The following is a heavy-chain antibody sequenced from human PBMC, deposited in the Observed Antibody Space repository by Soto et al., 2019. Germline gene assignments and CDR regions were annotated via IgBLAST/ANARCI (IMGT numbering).Heavy chain of an antibody. CDR3: ARPTQGRYCSSTRCQGAFDY. J-gene: IGHJ4*02. Sequence: CGSLRLSCAASGFTFSDYYMSWIRQAPGKGLEWVSYISSSSSYTNYADSMKGRFTISRDNAKNSLYLQMNSLRAEDTAVYYCARPTQGRYCSSTRCQGAFDYWGQGTLVTVSS. CDR2: ISSSSSYT. V-gene: IGHV3-11*06. D-gene: IGHD2-2*01. CDR1: GFTFSDYY.